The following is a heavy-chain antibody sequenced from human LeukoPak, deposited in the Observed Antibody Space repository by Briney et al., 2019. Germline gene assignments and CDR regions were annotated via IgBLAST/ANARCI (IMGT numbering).Heavy chain of an antibody. CDR3: ASATMVRGVIITRRAEYFQH. Sequence: PSETLSLTCAVYGGSFSGYYWSWIRQPPGKGLEWIGEINHSGSTNYNPSLKSRVTISVDTSKNQSSLKLSSVTAADTAVYYCASATMVRGVIITRRAEYFQHWGQGTLVTVSS. CDR2: INHSGST. V-gene: IGHV4-34*01. D-gene: IGHD3-10*01. J-gene: IGHJ1*01. CDR1: GGSFSGYY.